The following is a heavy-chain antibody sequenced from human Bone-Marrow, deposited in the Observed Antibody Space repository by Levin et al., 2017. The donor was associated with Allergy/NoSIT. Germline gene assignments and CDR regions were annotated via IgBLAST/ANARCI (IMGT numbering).Heavy chain of an antibody. CDR3: ARLTDCFGGACYSYGWLDP. J-gene: IGHJ5*02. CDR2: IQNSGST. D-gene: IGHD2-15*01. V-gene: IGHV4-4*08. Sequence: SCTVSGDSVSDSYWTWIRQPPGQGLEWIGHIQNSGSTYYNPSLESRVAISLDTSKNQVSLRLNSVTATDTAVYFCARLTDCFGGACYSYGWLDPWGQGILVTVSS. CDR1: GDSVSDSY.